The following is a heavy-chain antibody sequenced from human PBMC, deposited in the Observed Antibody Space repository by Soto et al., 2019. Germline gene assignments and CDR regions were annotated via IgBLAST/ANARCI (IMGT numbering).Heavy chain of an antibody. V-gene: IGHV3-11*01. J-gene: IGHJ6*02. CDR3: ASLYGSGSYFGYYYGMDV. CDR1: GFTFSDYY. Sequence: QVQLVESGGGLVKPGGSLRLSCAASGFTFSDYYMSWIRQAPGKGLEWVSYISSSGSTIYYADSMKGRFTISRDNAKNSLYLQMNSLRAEDTAVYCCASLYGSGSYFGYYYGMDVWGQGTTVTVS. D-gene: IGHD3-10*01. CDR2: ISSSGSTI.